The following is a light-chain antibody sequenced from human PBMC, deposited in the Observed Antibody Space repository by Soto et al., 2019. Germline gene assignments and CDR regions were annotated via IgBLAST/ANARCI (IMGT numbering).Light chain of an antibody. CDR1: SSDVGAYNY. J-gene: IGLJ7*01. V-gene: IGLV2-8*01. Sequence: QSALTQPPSASGSPGQSVTISCTGTSSDVGAYNYVSWYQQYPGKAPKLMIYEVSKRASGVPDRFSGSKSGKTASLTVSGLQPEDEADYYCTSYAGSNIWVFGGGTQLTVL. CDR3: TSYAGSNIWV. CDR2: EVS.